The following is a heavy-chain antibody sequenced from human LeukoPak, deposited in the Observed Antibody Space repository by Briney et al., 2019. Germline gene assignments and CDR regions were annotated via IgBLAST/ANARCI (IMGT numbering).Heavy chain of an antibody. CDR3: ARGDASGYDFFTTVVTPIFDY. CDR2: INHSGST. V-gene: IGHV4-34*01. Sequence: SETLSLTCAVYGVSFSGYYWSWIRQPPGKGLEWIGEINHSGSTNYNPSLKSRVTISVDTSKNQFSLKLSSVTAADTAVYYCARGDASGYDFFTTVVTPIFDYWGQGTLVTVSS. CDR1: GVSFSGYY. D-gene: IGHD4-23*01. J-gene: IGHJ4*02.